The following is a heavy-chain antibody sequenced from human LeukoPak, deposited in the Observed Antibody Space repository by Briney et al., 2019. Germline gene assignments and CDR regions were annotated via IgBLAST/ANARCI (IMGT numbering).Heavy chain of an antibody. CDR1: GYTFISYG. J-gene: IGHJ4*02. CDR2: ISAYNGNT. V-gene: IGHV1-18*04. Sequence: ASVKVSCKASGYTFISYGISWVRQAPGQGLEWMGWISAYNGNTNYAQKLQGRVTMTTDTSTSTAYMELRSLRSDDTAVYYCAREYSSGSSSDYWGQGTLVTVSS. CDR3: AREYSSGSSSDY. D-gene: IGHD6-19*01.